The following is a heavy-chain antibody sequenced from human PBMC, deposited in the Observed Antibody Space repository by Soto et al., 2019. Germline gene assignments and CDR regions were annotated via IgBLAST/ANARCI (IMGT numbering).Heavy chain of an antibody. Sequence: KPSETLSLTCTVSGGSTTTYYWSWIRQPPGKGLEWIGYIFFSGSAKYNSSLESRVTISVDTSKNQFSLEMSSLTAADTAVYYCARGTRLHFVGAYYFDHWGQGALVTVSS. CDR1: GGSTTTYY. J-gene: IGHJ4*02. V-gene: IGHV4-59*12. CDR2: IFFSGSA. D-gene: IGHD3-3*02. CDR3: ARGTRLHFVGAYYFDH.